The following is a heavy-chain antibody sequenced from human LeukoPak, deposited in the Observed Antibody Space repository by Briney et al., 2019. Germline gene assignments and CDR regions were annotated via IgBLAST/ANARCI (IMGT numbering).Heavy chain of an antibody. CDR1: GFTFSDYS. J-gene: IGHJ4*02. CDR2: IRYAGNQE. D-gene: IGHD3-10*01. Sequence: GGSLRLSCAASGFTFSDYSIHWVRQAPGKGLEWVAFIRYAGNQEYYTDPVKGRFTISRDNSKNTVYLQMNSLGPEDTAVYYCAKASIYGLQYFDYWGQGTLVTVSS. V-gene: IGHV3-30*02. CDR3: AKASIYGLQYFDY.